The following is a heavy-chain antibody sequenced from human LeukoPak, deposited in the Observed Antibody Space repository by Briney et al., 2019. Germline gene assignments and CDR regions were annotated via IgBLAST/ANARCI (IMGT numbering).Heavy chain of an antibody. CDR3: ARGLLWFGELWAWSDAFDI. CDR1: GFTFSSYA. V-gene: IGHV3-30*04. J-gene: IGHJ3*02. Sequence: GGSLRLSCAASGFTFSSYAMHWVRQAPGKGLEWVAVISYDGSNKYYADSVKGRFTISRDNSKNTLYLQMNSLRAEDTAVYYCARGLLWFGELWAWSDAFDIWGQGTMVTVSS. D-gene: IGHD3-10*01. CDR2: ISYDGSNK.